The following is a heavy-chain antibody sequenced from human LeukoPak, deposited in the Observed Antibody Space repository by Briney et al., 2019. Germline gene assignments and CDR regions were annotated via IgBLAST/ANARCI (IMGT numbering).Heavy chain of an antibody. D-gene: IGHD2-2*01. J-gene: IGHJ6*02. V-gene: IGHV1-3*01. CDR1: GYTFAKYA. CDR3: ARSILVVPVASPLNYGVDV. Sequence: ASVKVSCKASGYTFAKYAIHWVRQAPGQRLEWMGWINAGDGSTRYSQKFHGGVTITRDTSASTAYMELSSLRSEDTAVYYCARSILVVPVASPLNYGVDVWGQGTTVTVSS. CDR2: INAGDGST.